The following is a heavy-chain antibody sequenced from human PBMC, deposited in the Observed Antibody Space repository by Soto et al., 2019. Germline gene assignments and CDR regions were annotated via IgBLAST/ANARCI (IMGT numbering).Heavy chain of an antibody. J-gene: IGHJ6*02. CDR3: ARGRDEYKLGNV. Sequence: SETLSLTCGVSGGSLSDYYWPWIRQSPGKGLEWIGEIHPSGSTYYNPSLRSRVTISVDTSKNQFSLKLTSLTAADTAIYYCARGRDEYKLGNVWGHGTTVTVSS. CDR2: IHPSGST. CDR1: GGSLSDYY. V-gene: IGHV4-34*01. D-gene: IGHD1-1*01.